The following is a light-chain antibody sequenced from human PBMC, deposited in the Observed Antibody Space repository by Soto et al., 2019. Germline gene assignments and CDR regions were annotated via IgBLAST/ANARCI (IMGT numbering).Light chain of an antibody. J-gene: IGLJ1*01. V-gene: IGLV2-11*01. CDR2: DVT. Sequence: QSALTQPRSGSGSPGQSVTISSTGTSSDVGGYSYVSWYQQHPGKAPQLIIYDVTERPSGVPDRFSGSKSGNTASLTISGLQAEDEADYYCCSYTGSYSYVFGIGTKVTVL. CDR3: CSYTGSYSYV. CDR1: SSDVGGYSY.